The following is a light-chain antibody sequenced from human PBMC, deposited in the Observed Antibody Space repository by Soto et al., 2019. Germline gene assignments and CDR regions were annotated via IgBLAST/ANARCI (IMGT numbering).Light chain of an antibody. CDR1: QNINNN. V-gene: IGKV3-15*01. J-gene: IGKJ4*01. Sequence: EIVMTQSPATLSVSPGERATLSCRASQNINNNLAWYQQKPGQVPRLLIYHASTGATGIPARFSGSGSGTEITLTISSVQSEDFSVYCCQQYNDLPLTFRGGTKVEIK. CDR3: QQYNDLPLT. CDR2: HAS.